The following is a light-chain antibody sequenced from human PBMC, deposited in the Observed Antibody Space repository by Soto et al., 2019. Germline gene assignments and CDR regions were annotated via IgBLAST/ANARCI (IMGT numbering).Light chain of an antibody. Sequence: QSALTQPASVSGSPGQSITISCTGTSSDFGSYNLVSWYRHHPGKAPKLMIYEVSKRPSGVSNRFSGSKSGNTASLTISGLQAEDEADYYCSSYAGSSTFGVFGGGTKLTVL. V-gene: IGLV2-23*02. J-gene: IGLJ2*01. CDR2: EVS. CDR3: SSYAGSSTFGV. CDR1: SSDFGSYNL.